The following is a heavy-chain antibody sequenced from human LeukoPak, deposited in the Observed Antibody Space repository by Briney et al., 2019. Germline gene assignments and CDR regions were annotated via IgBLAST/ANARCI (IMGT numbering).Heavy chain of an antibody. CDR1: GFTFSAYF. Sequence: PGGSLRLSCSASGFTFSAYFMHWVRQAPGKGLEYVSSISSNEYDTCYADSVKGRFTISRDNSKNTLFLQMSSLRAEDTAVYYCVKDLNGTWSFDYWGQGTLVTVSS. J-gene: IGHJ4*02. D-gene: IGHD2-8*01. CDR3: VKDLNGTWSFDY. CDR2: ISSNEYDT. V-gene: IGHV3-64D*06.